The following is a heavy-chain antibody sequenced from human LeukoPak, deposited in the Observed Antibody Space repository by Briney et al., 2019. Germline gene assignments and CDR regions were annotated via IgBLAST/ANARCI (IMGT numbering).Heavy chain of an antibody. CDR1: GGSFSGYY. D-gene: IGHD2-2*01. Sequence: SETLSLTCAVYGGSFSGYYWSWIRQPPGKGLEWIGDINHSGSTNYNPSLKSRVTISVDTSKNQFSLKLSSVTAADTAVYYCARISSDQMSVVVPGFDPWGQGTLVTFSS. CDR2: INHSGST. V-gene: IGHV4-34*01. J-gene: IGHJ5*02. CDR3: ARISSDQMSVVVPGFDP.